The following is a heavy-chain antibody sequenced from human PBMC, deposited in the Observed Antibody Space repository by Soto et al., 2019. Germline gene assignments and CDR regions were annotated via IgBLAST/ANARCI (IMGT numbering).Heavy chain of an antibody. CDR2: ITDSGSTI. D-gene: IGHD1-1*01. V-gene: IGHV3-11*01. CDR1: GFSFSDYY. CDR3: AGTGPFYYFCYMDV. J-gene: IGHJ6*03. Sequence: QVQLVESGGGLVKPGGSLRLSCAASGFSFSDYYMSWIRQAPGKGLEWVSYITDSGSTIYYADSVKGRFTISRDNAKNSLYLQMNSLRAEDTAVYYCAGTGPFYYFCYMDVWGKGATVTVSS.